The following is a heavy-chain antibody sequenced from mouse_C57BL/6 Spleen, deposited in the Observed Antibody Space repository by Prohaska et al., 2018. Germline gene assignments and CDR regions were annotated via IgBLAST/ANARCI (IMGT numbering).Heavy chain of an antibody. Sequence: SCKASGYTFTSYGISWVKQRTGQGLEWIGEIYPRSGNTYYNEKFKGKATLTADKSSSTAYMELRSLTSEDSAVYFCARYYGSSGYFDYWGQGTTLTVSS. V-gene: IGHV1-81*01. CDR3: ARYYGSSGYFDY. J-gene: IGHJ2*01. D-gene: IGHD1-1*01. CDR1: GYTFTSYG. CDR2: IYPRSGNT.